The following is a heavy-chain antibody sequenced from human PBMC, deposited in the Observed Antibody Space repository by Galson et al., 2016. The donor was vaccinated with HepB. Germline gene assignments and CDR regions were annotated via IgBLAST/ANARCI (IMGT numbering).Heavy chain of an antibody. CDR1: GYGFTSYW. CDR2: IYPGDSET. V-gene: IGHV5-51*01. Sequence: QSGAAVKKPGESLKISCKGSGYGFTSYWLGWVRQMPGKGLEWMGVIYPGDSETTYSPSFRGQVTMSVDKSISTAYLQWSSLKASDSAMYFCARQRGVGGWYFDSWGQGTLVTVSS. D-gene: IGHD6-19*01. CDR3: ARQRGVGGWYFDS. J-gene: IGHJ4*02.